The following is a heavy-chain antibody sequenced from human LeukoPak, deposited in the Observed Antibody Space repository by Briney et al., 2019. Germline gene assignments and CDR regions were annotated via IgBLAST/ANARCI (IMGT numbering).Heavy chain of an antibody. J-gene: IGHJ5*02. CDR1: GFTFSSYW. D-gene: IGHD2-2*01. CDR3: ARDDCSSISCYHNWFDP. Sequence: TWGSLRLSCAASGFTFSSYWMSWIRQAPGKGLEWVANIKQDGSEKYYVYSMKRLFTISRDNAKTSLYLQTNSLRAEDTAVYYCARDDCSSISCYHNWFDPWGQGTLVTVSS. V-gene: IGHV3-7*01. CDR2: IKQDGSEK.